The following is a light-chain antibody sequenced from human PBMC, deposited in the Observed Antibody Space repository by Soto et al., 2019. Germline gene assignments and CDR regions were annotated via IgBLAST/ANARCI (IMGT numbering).Light chain of an antibody. CDR3: QHYHDWLIT. CDR2: GAS. CDR1: QSVSSSY. Sequence: EIVLTQSPGTLSLSPGERATLSCRASQSVSSSYLAWYQQKPGQAPRLLIYGASSRATGIPDRFSGGGSGTEFTLTISSLQSEDFAVYYCQHYHDWLITFGQGTRLEIK. J-gene: IGKJ5*01. V-gene: IGKV3-20*01.